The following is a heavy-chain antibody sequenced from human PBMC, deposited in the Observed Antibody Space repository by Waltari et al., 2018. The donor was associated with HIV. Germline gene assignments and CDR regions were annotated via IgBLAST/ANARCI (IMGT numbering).Heavy chain of an antibody. Sequence: QLQLQESGPGLVKPSETLSLTCTVSGGSVSRSSYFWGWIRQPPGKGLEWIGRIYYTGRAYYNPSLKRRVTISVDTSKNQFSLKVTSVTAADTAVYYCARHALRVGAAYWNFDLWGRGTLVTVSS. CDR3: ARHALRVGAAYWNFDL. D-gene: IGHD1-26*01. CDR2: IYYTGRA. V-gene: IGHV4-39*01. J-gene: IGHJ2*01. CDR1: GGSVSRSSYF.